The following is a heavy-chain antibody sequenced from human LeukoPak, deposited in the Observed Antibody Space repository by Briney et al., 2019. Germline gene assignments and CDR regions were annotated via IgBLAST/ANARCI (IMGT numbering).Heavy chain of an antibody. Sequence: SETLSLTCTVSDDSITIYYWNWIRQPPGTGLDRIGYIDHTGSTNYNPSPTSRVTISRDTSKNHFSLELSSATAADTAVYFCARGRVSSSTWYSTYYYYFYMDVWGKGTTVTVSS. CDR3: ARGRVSSSTWYSTYYYYFYMDV. J-gene: IGHJ6*03. D-gene: IGHD6-13*01. V-gene: IGHV4-59*01. CDR2: IDHTGST. CDR1: DDSITIYY.